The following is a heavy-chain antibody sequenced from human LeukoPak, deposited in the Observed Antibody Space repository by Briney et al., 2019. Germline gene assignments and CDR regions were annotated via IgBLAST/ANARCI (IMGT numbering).Heavy chain of an antibody. CDR1: GFTFSSYG. J-gene: IGHJ4*02. CDR2: IWYDGSNK. D-gene: IGHD3-9*01. Sequence: GGSLRLSCAASGFTFSSYGMHWVRQAPGKGLEWVAVIWYDGSNKYYADSVKGRFTISRDNSKNTLYLQMNSLRAEDTAVYYCARGDKYHDIWTPPFDSWGRGTLVT. CDR3: ARGDKYHDIWTPPFDS. V-gene: IGHV3-33*01.